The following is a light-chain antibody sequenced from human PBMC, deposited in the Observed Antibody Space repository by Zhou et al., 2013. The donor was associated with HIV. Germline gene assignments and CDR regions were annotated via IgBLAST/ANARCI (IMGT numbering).Light chain of an antibody. CDR3: QQTYSTSIT. J-gene: IGKJ5*01. V-gene: IGKV1-39*01. CDR1: QDITHY. CDR2: AAS. Sequence: DFQMTQSPSSLSTSVGDRVTITCRASQDITHYLAWFQQKPGKAPKSLIYAASSLQSGVPSRFSGSGSGTDFTLTITSLQPEDFATYFCQQTYSTSITFGQGTRLEIK.